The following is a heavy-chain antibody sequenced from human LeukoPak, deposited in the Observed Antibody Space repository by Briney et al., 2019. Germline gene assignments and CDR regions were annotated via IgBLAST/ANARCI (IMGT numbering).Heavy chain of an antibody. CDR2: ISGSGTTT. V-gene: IGHV3-48*03. CDR1: GFTFSSFP. D-gene: IGHD3-22*01. Sequence: GGSLRLSCAASGFTFSSFPMNWVRQAPGKGPEWVSYISGSGTTTFYPDSVKGRFTISRDNAKNSLYLLMNSLRTEDTAVYYCAATYYYDGSGDYWGQGTLVTVSS. J-gene: IGHJ4*02. CDR3: AATYYYDGSGDY.